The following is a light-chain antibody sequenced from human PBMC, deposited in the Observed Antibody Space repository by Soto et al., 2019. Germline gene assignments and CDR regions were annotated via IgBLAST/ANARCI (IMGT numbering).Light chain of an antibody. CDR2: EGS. V-gene: IGLV2-23*01. Sequence: QSVLTQPASVSGSPGQSITIYCTGTSSDVGSYKLVSWYQQHPGKAPKLMIYEGSKRPSGVSNRFSGSKSGSTASLTISGLQAEDEADYYCCSYAGTTLVVFGGGTKLTVL. CDR1: SSDVGSYKL. J-gene: IGLJ2*01. CDR3: CSYAGTTLVV.